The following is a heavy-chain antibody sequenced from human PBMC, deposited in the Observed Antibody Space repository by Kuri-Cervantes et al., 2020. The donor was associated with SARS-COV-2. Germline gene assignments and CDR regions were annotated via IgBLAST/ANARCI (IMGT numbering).Heavy chain of an antibody. CDR2: INPSGGST. CDR1: GGTFSSYA. Sequence: ASVKVSCKASGGTFSSYAISWVGQAPGQGLEWMGIINPSGGSTSYAQKFQGRVTMTRDTSTSTVYMELSSLRSEDTAVYYCARGEGSRYPDKLYYYYMDVWGKGTTVTVSS. CDR3: ARGEGSRYPDKLYYYYMDV. V-gene: IGHV1-46*03. D-gene: IGHD1-14*01. J-gene: IGHJ6*03.